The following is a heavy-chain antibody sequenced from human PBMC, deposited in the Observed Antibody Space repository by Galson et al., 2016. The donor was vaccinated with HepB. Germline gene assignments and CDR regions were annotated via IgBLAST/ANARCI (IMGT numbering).Heavy chain of an antibody. CDR2: IYWDDDK. J-gene: IGHJ4*02. CDR3: AHLSDWTTSRYLDY. V-gene: IGHV2-5*02. CDR1: GFSLRTEGVA. D-gene: IGHD4-11*01. Sequence: PALVKPTQTLTLTCTFSGFSLRTEGVAVGWIRQPPGKALEWLALIYWDDDKRYSPSLKSRLTITKDTSRNHVMLTVTDMDPVDTATYYCAHLSDWTTSRYLDYWGQGTLVTVSS.